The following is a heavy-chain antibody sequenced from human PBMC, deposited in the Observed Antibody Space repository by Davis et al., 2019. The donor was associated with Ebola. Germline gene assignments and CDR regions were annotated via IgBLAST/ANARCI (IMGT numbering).Heavy chain of an antibody. V-gene: IGHV4-34*01. J-gene: IGHJ4*02. CDR2: INHSGST. CDR1: GGSFSGYY. CDR3: ARVNTAMVYFDY. Sequence: PSETLSLTCAVYGGSFSGYYWSWIRQPPGKGLEWIGEINHSGSTNYNPSLKSRVTISVDRSKNQFSLKLSSVTAADTAVYYCARVNTAMVYFDYWGQGTLVTVSS. D-gene: IGHD5-18*01.